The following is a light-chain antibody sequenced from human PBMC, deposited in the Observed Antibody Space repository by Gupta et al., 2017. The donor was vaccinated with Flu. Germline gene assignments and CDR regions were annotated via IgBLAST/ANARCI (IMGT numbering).Light chain of an antibody. V-gene: IGLV2-8*01. Sequence: GTSSCTGTSRDVGGFNYVSWYQQHPGKAPKLMIYEVTKRPSGVPDRFSGSKSGNTASLTVSGLQAEDEADYYCSSYAGSDKDVFGTGTKVTVL. J-gene: IGLJ1*01. CDR3: SSYAGSDKDV. CDR2: EVT. CDR1: SRDVGGFNY.